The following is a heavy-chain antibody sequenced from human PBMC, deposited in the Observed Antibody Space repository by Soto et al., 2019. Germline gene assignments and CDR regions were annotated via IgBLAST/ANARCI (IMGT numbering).Heavy chain of an antibody. CDR2: IYPSGST. CDR1: GGSVSSGSCH. D-gene: IGHD6-19*01. J-gene: IGHJ5*02. V-gene: IGHV4-61*01. Sequence: QVQLQESGPGLVKPSETLSLTCTVSGGSVSSGSCHWGWIRQPPGKGLEWIGYIYPSGSTNYNASLKSRVTISVDTSKNQFSLSLTSVTAADTAVYYCARLSAASFDPWGQGTLVTVAS. CDR3: ARLSAASFDP.